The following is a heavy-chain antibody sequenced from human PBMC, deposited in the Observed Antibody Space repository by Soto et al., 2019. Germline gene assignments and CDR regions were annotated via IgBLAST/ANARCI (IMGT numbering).Heavy chain of an antibody. CDR3: ARDLGGYASH. CDR2: IIPNLNIA. J-gene: IGHJ4*02. D-gene: IGHD3-16*01. CDR1: GGTFSTYT. V-gene: IGHV1-69*04. Sequence: SVKVSCKASGGTFSTYTISWVRQAPGQGLEWMGRIIPNLNIANYARKFQGRVTITADKSTSTAYMELSSLRSEDTAVYYCARDLGGYASHWGQGTLVTVSS.